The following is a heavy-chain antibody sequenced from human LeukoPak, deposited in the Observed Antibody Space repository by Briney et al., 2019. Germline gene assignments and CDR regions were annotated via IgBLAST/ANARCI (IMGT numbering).Heavy chain of an antibody. V-gene: IGHV4-59*12. Sequence: SETLSLTCTVSGGSISSYYWSWIRQPPGKGLEWIGYIYHSGSTYYNPSLKSRVTISVGRSKNQFSLKLSSVTAADTAVYYCARGPMVRGVAAFDIWGQGTMVTVSS. D-gene: IGHD3-10*01. CDR2: IYHSGST. CDR1: GGSISSYY. CDR3: ARGPMVRGVAAFDI. J-gene: IGHJ3*02.